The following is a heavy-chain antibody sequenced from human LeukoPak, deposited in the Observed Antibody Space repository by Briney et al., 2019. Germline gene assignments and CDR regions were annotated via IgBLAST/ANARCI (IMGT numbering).Heavy chain of an antibody. CDR1: GFTFSNHY. CDR3: ARTVSSSWYFDY. V-gene: IGHV3-7*01. J-gene: IGHJ4*02. CDR2: IKQDGSEK. D-gene: IGHD6-13*01. Sequence: PGGSLRLSCAASGFTFSNHYMHWVRQAPGKGLEWVANIKQDGSEKYYVDSVKGRFTISRDNAKNSLYLQMNSLRAEDTAVYYCARTVSSSWYFDYWGQGTLVTVSS.